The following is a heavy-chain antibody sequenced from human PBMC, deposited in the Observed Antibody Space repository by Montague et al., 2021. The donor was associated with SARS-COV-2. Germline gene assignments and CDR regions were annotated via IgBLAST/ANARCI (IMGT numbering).Heavy chain of an antibody. CDR2: ISSSGSTI. V-gene: IGHV3-48*03. J-gene: IGHJ6*02. Sequence: SLRLSCAASGFTFSSFEMNWVRQAPGKGLEWVSYISSSGSTIYCADSVKGRFTISRDNAKNSLYLQMNSLRAEDAAVYYCARDTPKQLNYYYGMDVWGQGTTVTVSS. CDR1: GFTFSSFE. CDR3: ARDTPKQLNYYYGMDV. D-gene: IGHD6-13*01.